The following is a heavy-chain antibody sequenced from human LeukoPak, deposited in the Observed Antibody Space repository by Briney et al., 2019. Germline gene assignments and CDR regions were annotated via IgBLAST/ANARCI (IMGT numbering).Heavy chain of an antibody. CDR1: GGSISSYY. D-gene: IGHD6-13*01. V-gene: IGHV4-59*01. CDR3: ARVYSSSFDY. CDR2: IYYSGST. J-gene: IGHJ4*02. Sequence: SETLSLTCTVSGGSISSYYWSWLRQPPGKGLEWIGYIYYSGSTNYNPSLKSRVTISVDTSKNQFSLKLSSVTAADTAVYYCARVYSSSFDYWGQGTLVTVSS.